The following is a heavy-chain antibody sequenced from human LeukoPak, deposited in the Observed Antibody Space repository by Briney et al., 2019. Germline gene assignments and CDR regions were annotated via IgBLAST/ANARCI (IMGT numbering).Heavy chain of an antibody. V-gene: IGHV4-34*01. CDR1: GGSFSGYY. D-gene: IGHD2-2*03. CDR3: ARGRGYCSSTSCYYYDY. CDR2: INHSGST. J-gene: IGHJ4*02. Sequence: PSETLSLTCAVYGGSFSGYYWSWIRQPPGKGLEWIGEINHSGSTNYNPSLKSRVTISVDTSKNQFSLKLSFVTAADTAVYYCARGRGYCSSTSCYYYDYWGQGTLVTVSS.